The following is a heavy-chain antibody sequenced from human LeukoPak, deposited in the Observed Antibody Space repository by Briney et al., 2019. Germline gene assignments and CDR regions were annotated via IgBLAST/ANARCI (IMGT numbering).Heavy chain of an antibody. V-gene: IGHV3-33*01. J-gene: IGHJ6*04. CDR2: IWYDGSNK. D-gene: IGHD2-2*01. Sequence: GRSLRLSCAASGFTFSSYGMHWVRQAPGKGLEWVAVIWYDGSNKDYADSVKGRFTISRDNSKNTLYLQMNSLRAEDTAVYYCAREGPSSLVYGMDVWGKGTTVTVSS. CDR1: GFTFSSYG. CDR3: AREGPSSLVYGMDV.